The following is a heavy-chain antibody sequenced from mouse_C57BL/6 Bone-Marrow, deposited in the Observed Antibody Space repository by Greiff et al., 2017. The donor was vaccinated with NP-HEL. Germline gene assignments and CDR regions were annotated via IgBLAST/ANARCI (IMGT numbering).Heavy chain of an antibody. CDR1: GFNIKNTY. Sequence: EVKLEESVAELVRPGASVKLSCTASGFNIKNTYMHWVKQRPEQGLEWIGRIDPANGNTKYAPKFQGKATITADTSSNTAYLQLSSLTSEDTAIYYCARGSSYVDWYFDVWGTGTTVTVSS. CDR3: ARGSSYVDWYFDV. CDR2: IDPANGNT. V-gene: IGHV14-3*01. J-gene: IGHJ1*03. D-gene: IGHD1-1*01.